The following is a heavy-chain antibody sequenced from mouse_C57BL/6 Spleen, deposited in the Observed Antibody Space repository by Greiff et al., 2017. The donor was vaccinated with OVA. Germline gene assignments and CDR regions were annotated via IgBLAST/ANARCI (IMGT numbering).Heavy chain of an antibody. CDR3: TKHYGSSPWFAY. CDR2: IDPETGGT. D-gene: IGHD1-1*01. V-gene: IGHV1-15*01. J-gene: IGHJ3*01. Sequence: QVQLKQSGAELVRPGASVTLSCKASGYTFTDYEMHWVKQTPVHGLEWIGAIDPETGGTAYNQKFKGKAILTADKSSSTAYMELRSLTSEDSAVYYCTKHYGSSPWFAYWGQGTLVTVSA. CDR1: GYTFTDYE.